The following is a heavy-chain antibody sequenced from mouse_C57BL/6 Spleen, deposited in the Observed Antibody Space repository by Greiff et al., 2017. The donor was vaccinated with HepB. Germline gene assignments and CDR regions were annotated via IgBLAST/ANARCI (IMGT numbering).Heavy chain of an antibody. Sequence: QVQLKESGPGLVAPSQSLSITCTVSGFSLTSYAISWVRQPPGKGLEWLGAIWTGGGTNYNSAIKSRLTISKDNFKSQVFLKMNSLQTDDTARYYCARGFCDYGSQFAYWGQGTLVTVSA. D-gene: IGHD1-1*01. J-gene: IGHJ3*01. CDR1: GFSLTSYA. V-gene: IGHV2-9-1*01. CDR3: ARGFCDYGSQFAY. CDR2: IWTGGGT.